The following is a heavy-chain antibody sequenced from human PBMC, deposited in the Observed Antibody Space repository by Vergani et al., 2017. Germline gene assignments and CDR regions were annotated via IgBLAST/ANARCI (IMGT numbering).Heavy chain of an antibody. D-gene: IGHD3-9*01. CDR2: IYYSGST. V-gene: IGHV4-59*11. Sequence: QVQLQESGPGLVKPSETLSLTCTVSGGSISSHYWSWIRQPPGKGLEWIGYIYYSGSTSYNPSLKSRFTISVDTSKNPFSLNLSAVTAADTAGYYCARSPPDILTGRPIRGMDVWGQGTTVTVSS. J-gene: IGHJ6*02. CDR3: ARSPPDILTGRPIRGMDV. CDR1: GGSISSHY.